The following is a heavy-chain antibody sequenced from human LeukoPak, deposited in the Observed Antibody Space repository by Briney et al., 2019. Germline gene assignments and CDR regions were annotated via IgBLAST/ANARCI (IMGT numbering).Heavy chain of an antibody. CDR1: GGSFSGYY. CDR3: AREEYDSSGYSDS. Sequence: SETLSLTCAVYGGSFSGYYWSWIRQPPGKGLEWIGEIDHSGSTNYNPSLKSRVTISVDTSKNQFSLKLSSVTAADTAVYYCAREEYDSSGYSDSWGQGTPVTVSS. V-gene: IGHV4-34*01. CDR2: IDHSGST. D-gene: IGHD3-22*01. J-gene: IGHJ4*02.